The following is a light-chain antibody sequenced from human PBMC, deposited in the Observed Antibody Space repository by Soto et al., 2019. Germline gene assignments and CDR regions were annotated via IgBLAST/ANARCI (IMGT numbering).Light chain of an antibody. CDR3: CSYAGSSPFVFYV. Sequence: QSVLTQPAPVSGSPGQSITISCTGTSSDVGSYNLVSWYQQHPGKAPKLMIYEVSKRPSGVSNRFSGSKSGNTASLTISGLQAEDEADHYCCSYAGSSPFVFYVFGTGSKVPVL. V-gene: IGLV2-23*02. J-gene: IGLJ1*01. CDR1: SSDVGSYNL. CDR2: EVS.